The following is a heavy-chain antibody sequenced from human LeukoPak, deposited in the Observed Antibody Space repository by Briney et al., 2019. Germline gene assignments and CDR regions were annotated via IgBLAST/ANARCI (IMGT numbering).Heavy chain of an antibody. CDR2: ISSSSSYI. J-gene: IGHJ4*02. CDR1: GFTFSSYS. CDR3: ARDLVRGVIGF. D-gene: IGHD3-10*01. V-gene: IGHV3-21*04. Sequence: GGSLRLSCAASGFTFSSYSMNWVRQAPGKGLEWVSSISSSSSYIYYADSVKGRFTISRDNAKNSLYLQMNSLRAEDTAVYYCARDLVRGVIGFWGQGTLVTVSP.